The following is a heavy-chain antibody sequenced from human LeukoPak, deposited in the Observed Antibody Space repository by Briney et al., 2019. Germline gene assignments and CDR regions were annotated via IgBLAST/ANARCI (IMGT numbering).Heavy chain of an antibody. D-gene: IGHD2-2*02. CDR2: ISAYNGNT. CDR1: GYTFTTYG. Sequence: ASAKVSCKASGYTFTTYGISWVRQAPGQGLEWMGWISAYNGNTNYAQKLQDRVTMTTDTSTSAAYMELRSLRSDDTAVYYCARGRYCSSTSCYKVYYYYMDVWGKGTTVTVSS. V-gene: IGHV1-18*01. J-gene: IGHJ6*03. CDR3: ARGRYCSSTSCYKVYYYYMDV.